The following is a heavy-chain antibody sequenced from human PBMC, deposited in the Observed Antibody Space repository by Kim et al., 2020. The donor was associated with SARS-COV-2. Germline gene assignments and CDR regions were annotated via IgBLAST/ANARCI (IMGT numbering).Heavy chain of an antibody. D-gene: IGHD4-17*01. CDR1: GGSFSGYY. J-gene: IGHJ4*02. V-gene: IGHV4-34*01. Sequence: SETLSLTCAVYGGSFSGYYWSWIRQPPGKGLEWIGEINHSGSTNYNPSLKSRVTISVDTSKNQFSLKLSSVTAADTAVYYCATGYGVYGSVFDYWGQGT. CDR3: ATGYGVYGSVFDY. CDR2: INHSGST.